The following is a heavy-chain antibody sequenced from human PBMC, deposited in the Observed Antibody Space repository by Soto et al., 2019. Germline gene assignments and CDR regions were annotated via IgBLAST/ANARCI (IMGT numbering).Heavy chain of an antibody. Sequence: PSETLSLTCTVSGGSISSYYWSWIRQPPGKGLEWTGYTYYSGSTNYNPSLKSRVTISVDTSKNQFSLKLSSVTAADTAVYYCARESAHTAMVNYYFDYWGQGTLVTVSS. V-gene: IGHV4-59*01. J-gene: IGHJ4*02. CDR3: ARESAHTAMVNYYFDY. D-gene: IGHD5-18*01. CDR2: TYYSGST. CDR1: GGSISSYY.